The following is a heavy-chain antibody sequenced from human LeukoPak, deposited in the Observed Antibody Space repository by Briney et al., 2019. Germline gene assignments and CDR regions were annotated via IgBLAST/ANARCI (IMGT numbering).Heavy chain of an antibody. CDR2: ISYDGSNK. CDR1: GFTFSSYG. Sequence: GRSLRLSCAASGFTFSSYGIYWVRQAPGKGLEWVAVISYDGSNKYYADSVKGRFTISRDNSKNTLYLQMSSLRAEDTAVYYCARGHYGSGIHQGAFDIWGQGTIVTVSS. CDR3: ARGHYGSGIHQGAFDI. J-gene: IGHJ3*02. D-gene: IGHD3-10*01. V-gene: IGHV3-33*05.